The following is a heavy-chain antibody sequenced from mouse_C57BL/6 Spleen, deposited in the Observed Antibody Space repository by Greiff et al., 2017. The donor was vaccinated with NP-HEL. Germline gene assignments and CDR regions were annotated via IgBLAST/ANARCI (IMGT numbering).Heavy chain of an antibody. CDR2: ISSGSSTI. D-gene: IGHD2-1*01. J-gene: IGHJ2*01. CDR1: GFTFSDYG. CDR3: ARPKIGNYDFDY. Sequence: EVKLVVSGGGLVKPGGSLKLSCAASGFTFSDYGMHWVRQAPEKGLEWVAYISSGSSTIYYADTVKGRFTISRDNAKNTLFLQMTSLRSEDTAMYYCARPKIGNYDFDYWGQGTTLTVSS. V-gene: IGHV5-17*01.